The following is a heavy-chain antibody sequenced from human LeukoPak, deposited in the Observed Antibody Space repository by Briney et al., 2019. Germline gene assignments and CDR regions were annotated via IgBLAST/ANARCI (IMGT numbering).Heavy chain of an antibody. CDR3: AKVFWGSPGYSPDY. CDR1: GFTFSSYA. D-gene: IGHD3-9*01. V-gene: IGHV3-30-3*01. Sequence: GGSLRLSCAASGFTFSSYAMHWVRQAPGKGLEWVAVISYDGSNKYYADSVKGRFTISRDNSKNTLYLQMNSLRAEDTAVYYCAKVFWGSPGYSPDYWGQGTLVTVSS. J-gene: IGHJ4*02. CDR2: ISYDGSNK.